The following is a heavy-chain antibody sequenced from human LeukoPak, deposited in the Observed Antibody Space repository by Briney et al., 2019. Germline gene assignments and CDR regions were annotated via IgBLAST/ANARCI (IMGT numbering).Heavy chain of an antibody. Sequence: SETLSLTCAVYGGSFSGYYWSWIRQPPGKGLEWIGEINHSGSTNYNPSLKSRVTISVDTSKNQFSLKLSSVTAADTAVYYCARRKGGVPAAEFDYWGQGTLVTVSS. CDR2: INHSGST. J-gene: IGHJ4*02. V-gene: IGHV4-34*01. D-gene: IGHD2-2*01. CDR1: GGSFSGYY. CDR3: ARRKGGVPAAEFDY.